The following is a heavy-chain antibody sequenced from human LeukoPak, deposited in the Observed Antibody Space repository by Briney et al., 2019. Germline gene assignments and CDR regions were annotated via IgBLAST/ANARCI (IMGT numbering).Heavy chain of an antibody. J-gene: IGHJ4*02. CDR3: ARQQLSQLYYFDY. Sequence: SETLSLTCTVSGGSISSYYWSWIRQPPGKGLGWIGYIYYSGSTNYNPSLKSRVTISVDTSKNLFSLKLSSVTAADTAVYYCARQQLSQLYYFDYWGQGTLVTVSS. CDR2: IYYSGST. D-gene: IGHD6-13*01. CDR1: GGSISSYY. V-gene: IGHV4-59*01.